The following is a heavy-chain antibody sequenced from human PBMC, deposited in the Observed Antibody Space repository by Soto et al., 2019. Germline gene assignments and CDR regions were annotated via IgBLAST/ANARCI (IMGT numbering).Heavy chain of an antibody. J-gene: IGHJ4*02. CDR1: GYSISSDNW. Sequence: SETLSLTCAVPGYSISSDNWWGWIRQPPGKGLEWIGYIFYTGTTYYNLSLKSRVTMSXVXXXXQXSXKXXXVTAXDTAVYYCARTSRLKTGHLDYWGQGTLVTVSS. CDR2: IFYTGTT. V-gene: IGHV4-28*01. D-gene: IGHD3-9*01. CDR3: ARTSRLKTGHLDY.